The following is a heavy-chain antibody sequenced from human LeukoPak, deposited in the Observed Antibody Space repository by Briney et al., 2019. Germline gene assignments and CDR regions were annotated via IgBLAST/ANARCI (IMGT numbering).Heavy chain of an antibody. D-gene: IGHD3-16*02. CDR2: IYVTGN. CDR1: GGSIGTYY. Sequence: TETLSLTCTVSGGSIGTYYWSWVRQSPGKGLEWIGYIYVTGNRYNPYLQSRVTISVDTSRNQFFLKMSSVTAADTAVYYCARHIGGGIEDMDVWGKGTKVTVSS. J-gene: IGHJ6*03. V-gene: IGHV4-59*08. CDR3: ARHIGGGIEDMDV.